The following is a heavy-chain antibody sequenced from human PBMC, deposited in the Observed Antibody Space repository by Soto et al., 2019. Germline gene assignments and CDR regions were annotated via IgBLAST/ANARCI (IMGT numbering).Heavy chain of an antibody. CDR3: TRDASRDSSARGWFEP. Sequence: PGGSLRLSCAASGFTFRSFTMNWVRQAPGKGLEWVSTISSNSAYIYYTDALRGRFTISRDNAKNSLHLQMNSLRAEDTAVYYCTRDASRDSSARGWFEPWGPGPLVTVSS. CDR1: GFTFRSFT. V-gene: IGHV3-21*01. CDR2: ISSNSAYI. J-gene: IGHJ5*02. D-gene: IGHD6-13*01.